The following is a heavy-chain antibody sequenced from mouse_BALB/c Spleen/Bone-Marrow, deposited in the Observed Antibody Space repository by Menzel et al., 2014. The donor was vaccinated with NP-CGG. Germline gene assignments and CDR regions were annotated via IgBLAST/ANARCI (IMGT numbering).Heavy chain of an antibody. J-gene: IGHJ4*01. V-gene: IGHV14-3*02. CDR2: IDPANGNT. CDR1: GFNIKDTY. D-gene: IGHD2-1*01. Sequence: EVQLQQSGAELVKPGASVKLSCTASGFNIKDTYMHWVKQRPEQGLEWIGRIDPANGNTKYDPKFQGKATITADTSSNTAYLQLSSLTSEDTAVYYCARGLQLPTPYYYAMDYWGQGTSVTVSS. CDR3: ARGLQLPTPYYYAMDY.